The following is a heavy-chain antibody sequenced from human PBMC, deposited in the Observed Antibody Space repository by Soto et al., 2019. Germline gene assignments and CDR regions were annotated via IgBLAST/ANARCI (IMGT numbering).Heavy chain of an antibody. V-gene: IGHV3-23*01. CDR1: GFTFSSYA. J-gene: IGHJ6*03. Sequence: GGSLRLSCAASGFTFSSYAMNWVRQAPGKGLEWVSTISGSGGSLDYADSVKGRFTIARDNSKNTLFLQMNSLRAEDTAVYYCAKVGGLYSYYYMDVWGKGSTVTVSS. CDR3: AKVGGLYSYYYMDV. CDR2: ISGSGGSL. D-gene: IGHD3-16*01.